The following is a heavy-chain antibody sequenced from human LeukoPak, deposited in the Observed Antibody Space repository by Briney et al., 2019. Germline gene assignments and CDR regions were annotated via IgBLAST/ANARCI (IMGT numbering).Heavy chain of an antibody. Sequence: GGSLRLSCAASEFTFSTYAMHWFRQAPGKGLEWVAVISFDGSNKYYADSVKGRFTISRDNSKNTLYLQMNSLRPEDTAVFYCARASSTSSRYTDYWGQGTLVTVSS. D-gene: IGHD2-2*01. CDR2: ISFDGSNK. J-gene: IGHJ4*02. CDR3: ARASSTSSRYTDY. CDR1: EFTFSTYA. V-gene: IGHV3-30*04.